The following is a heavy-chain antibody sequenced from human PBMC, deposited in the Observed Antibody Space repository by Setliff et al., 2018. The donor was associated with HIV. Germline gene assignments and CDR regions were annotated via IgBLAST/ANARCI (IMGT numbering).Heavy chain of an antibody. V-gene: IGHV7-4-1*02. CDR2: INTETGNP. J-gene: IGHJ4*02. CDR1: GYTLTTFG. Sequence: ASVKVSCKASGYTLTTFGISWVRQAPGQGLEWMGWINTETGNPTYAQALSGRFVFSLDTSVTTAYLQISSLTAEDTAVYYCARDFLGDPDWSLDYWGQGTLVTVSS. D-gene: IGHD3-9*01. CDR3: ARDFLGDPDWSLDY.